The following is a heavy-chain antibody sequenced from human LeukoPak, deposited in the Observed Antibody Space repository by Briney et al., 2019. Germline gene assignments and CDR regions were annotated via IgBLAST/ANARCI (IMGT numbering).Heavy chain of an antibody. CDR1: GYSFTDYY. CDR2: INPKSGDT. Sequence: ASVKVSCKASGYSFTDYYINWVRQAPGQGLEWVGWINPKSGDTSYAEKFQGRVTMTRDTSLSTVYMDLSGLRSDDTALYYCAREPYYNTSGLDYWGLGTLVTVSS. CDR3: AREPYYNTSGLDY. J-gene: IGHJ4*02. D-gene: IGHD3-22*01. V-gene: IGHV1-2*02.